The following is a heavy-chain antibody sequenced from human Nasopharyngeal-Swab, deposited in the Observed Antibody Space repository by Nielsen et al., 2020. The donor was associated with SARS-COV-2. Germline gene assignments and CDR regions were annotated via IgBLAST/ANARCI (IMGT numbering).Heavy chain of an antibody. J-gene: IGHJ4*02. CDR3: AKDTGSSGYYEWSYDY. CDR2: ISGSGGST. V-gene: IGHV3-23*01. D-gene: IGHD3-22*01. CDR1: GFTFSSYA. Sequence: GESLKTSCAASGFTFSSYAMSWVRQVPGKGLEWVSAISGSGGSTYYADSVKGRFTISRDNSKNTLYLQMNSLRAEDTAVYYCAKDTGSSGYYEWSYDYWGQGTLVTVSS.